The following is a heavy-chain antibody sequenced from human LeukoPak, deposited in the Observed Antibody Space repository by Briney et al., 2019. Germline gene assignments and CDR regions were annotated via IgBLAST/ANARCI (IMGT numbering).Heavy chain of an antibody. V-gene: IGHV3-23*01. J-gene: IGHJ4*02. CDR1: GFTFSSEA. CDR2: ISPAGGTT. D-gene: IGHD7-27*01. Sequence: GGSLRLSCAVSGFTFSSEAMGWVRQLPGGGLEWVSTISPAGGTTYYAESMKGRFTISRDNSKNTLYLQMNSLRAEDTAVYYCARDNWGRTDYWGQGTLVTVSS. CDR3: ARDNWGRTDY.